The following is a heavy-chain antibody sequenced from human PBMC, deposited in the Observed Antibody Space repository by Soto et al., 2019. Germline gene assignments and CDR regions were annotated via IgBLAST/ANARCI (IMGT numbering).Heavy chain of an antibody. CDR3: ARDSMVRGVTSYYYYYGMDV. CDR1: GYSISSGYY. J-gene: IGHJ6*02. V-gene: IGHV4-38-2*02. CDR2: IYHSGST. D-gene: IGHD3-10*01. Sequence: SETLSLTCAVSGYSISSGYYWGWIRQPPGKGLEWIGSIYHSGSTYYNPSLKSRVTISVDTSKNQFSLKLSSVTAADTAVYYCARDSMVRGVTSYYYYYGMDVWGQGTTVTVSS.